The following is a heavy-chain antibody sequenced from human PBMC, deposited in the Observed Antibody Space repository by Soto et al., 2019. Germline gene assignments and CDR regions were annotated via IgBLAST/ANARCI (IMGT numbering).Heavy chain of an antibody. CDR2: IKSKTDGGTT. V-gene: IGHV3-15*01. J-gene: IGHJ3*02. CDR3: TTDQYYDESSGYAFDI. Sequence: GGSLRLSCAASGFTFSNAWMSWVRQAPGKGLEWVGRIKSKTDGGTTDYAAPVKGRFTISRDGSKNTLYLQMNSLKTEDTAVYYCTTDQYYDESSGYAFDIWGQGTMVTVSS. CDR1: GFTFSNAW. D-gene: IGHD3-22*01.